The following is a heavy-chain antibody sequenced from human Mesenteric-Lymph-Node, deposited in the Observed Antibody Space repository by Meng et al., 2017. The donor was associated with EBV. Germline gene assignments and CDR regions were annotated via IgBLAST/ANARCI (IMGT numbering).Heavy chain of an antibody. J-gene: IGHJ4*02. CDR2: IYRGGTT. D-gene: IGHD3-10*01. CDR3: ATPYLRLDY. Sequence: EGQLVESEGGLIQPGASLRLSCAASGFIVNSNYMSWVRQAPGKGLEWVAVIYRGGTTHYADSVKGRFTISRDDSKNTLYLQVNGLRAEDTAVYYCATPYLRLDYWGRGTLVTVSS. CDR1: GFIVNSNY. V-gene: IGHV3-53*01.